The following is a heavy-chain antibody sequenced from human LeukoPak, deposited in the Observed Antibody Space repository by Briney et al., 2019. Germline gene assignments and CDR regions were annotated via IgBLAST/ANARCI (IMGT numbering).Heavy chain of an antibody. CDR1: GYTLTELS. CDR3: ATGGYSSSWYDWFDP. D-gene: IGHD6-13*01. J-gene: IGHJ5*02. CDR2: FDPEDGET. Sequence: ASVKVSCKVSGYTLTELSMHWVRQAPGKGLEWMGGFDPEDGETIYAQKFQGRVTMTEDTSTDTAYMELSSLRSEDTAVYYCATGGYSSSWYDWFDPWGQGTLVTVSS. V-gene: IGHV1-24*01.